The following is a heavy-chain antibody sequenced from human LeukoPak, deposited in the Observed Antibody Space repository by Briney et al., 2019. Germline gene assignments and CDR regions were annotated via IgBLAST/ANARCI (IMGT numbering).Heavy chain of an antibody. V-gene: IGHV4-59*01. CDR3: ATGGASSGWYNYFDY. CDR1: GGSISSYY. CDR2: IYYSGST. J-gene: IGHJ4*02. D-gene: IGHD6-19*01. Sequence: SETLSLTCTVSGGSISSYYWSWIRQPPGKGLEWIGYIYYSGSTNYNPSLKSRVTISVDTSKNQFSLKLSSVTAADTAVYYCATGGASSGWYNYFDYWGQGTLVTVSS.